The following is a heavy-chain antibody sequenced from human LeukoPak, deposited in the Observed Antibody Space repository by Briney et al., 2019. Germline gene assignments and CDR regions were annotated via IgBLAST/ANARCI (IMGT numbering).Heavy chain of an antibody. CDR2: INPNSGGT. J-gene: IGHJ4*02. CDR1: GYTFSGYY. Sequence: ASVKVSCKASGYTFSGYYMHWVRQAPGQGLEWMGWINPNSGGTNYAQKFQGRVTITRDTSISTAYMELSRLRSDDTAVYYCARDYDYVWERYRYPGDYWGQGTLVTVSS. CDR3: ARDYDYVWERYRYPGDY. V-gene: IGHV1-2*02. D-gene: IGHD3-16*02.